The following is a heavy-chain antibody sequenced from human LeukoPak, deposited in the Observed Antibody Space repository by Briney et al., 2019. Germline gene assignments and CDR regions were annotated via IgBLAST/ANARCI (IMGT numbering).Heavy chain of an antibody. CDR2: ISWNSGSI. V-gene: IGHV3-9*01. CDR1: GFTFDDYA. J-gene: IGHJ4*02. Sequence: GGSLRLSCAASGFTFDDYAMHWVRQAPGKGLEWVSGISWNSGSIGYADSVKGRFTISRDNAKNSLYLQMNSLRSEDTAVRYCARRWFFDYWGQGTLVTVSS. CDR3: ARRWFFDY. D-gene: IGHD3-9*01.